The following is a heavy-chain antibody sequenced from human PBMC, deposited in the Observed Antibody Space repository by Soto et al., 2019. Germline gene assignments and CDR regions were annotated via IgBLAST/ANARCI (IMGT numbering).Heavy chain of an antibody. Sequence: PGGSLRLSCAASGFMFSSYNFHWVRRAPGKGLEWVALIWYDGSNTYYADSVKGRFTISRDNSKNTLYLQMNSLRADDTAVYSCARDGESRRRPITVKNYYYSGLDVWGQGATVTVSS. CDR3: ARDGESRRRPITVKNYYYSGLDV. J-gene: IGHJ6*02. D-gene: IGHD3-22*01. V-gene: IGHV3-33*01. CDR1: GFMFSSYN. CDR2: IWYDGSNT.